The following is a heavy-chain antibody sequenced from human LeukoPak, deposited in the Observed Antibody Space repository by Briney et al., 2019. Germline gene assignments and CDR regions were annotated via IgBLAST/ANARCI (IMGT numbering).Heavy chain of an antibody. V-gene: IGHV5-10-1*01. CDR1: GYSFTSYW. D-gene: IGHD3-10*01. CDR2: IDPSYSYT. Sequence: RGEALKIYCKGSGYSFTSYWISWIRQMPGTCLEWMDRIDPSYSYTNYNLSFQGHVTISAHKSLSTPYLQWSSLTASDPPMHFCARPVGTSYTMVRGGNWFDPWRQGPLVTVSS. J-gene: IGHJ5*02. CDR3: ARPVGTSYTMVRGGNWFDP.